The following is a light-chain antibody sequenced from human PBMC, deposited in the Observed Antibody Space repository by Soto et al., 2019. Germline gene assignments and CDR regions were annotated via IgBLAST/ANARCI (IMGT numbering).Light chain of an antibody. CDR2: DAS. CDR3: QRYDSDPT. CDR1: QSIRSW. J-gene: IGKJ1*01. V-gene: IGKV1-5*01. Sequence: DIKMTQSPSTLSASVGDRVTITCRASQSIRSWLARYQQKPGKAPKVLIYDASSLESGVPSRFSGSGSGTDFTLTISSLQPEDAAIYYCQRYDSDPTFGQGTKVDIK.